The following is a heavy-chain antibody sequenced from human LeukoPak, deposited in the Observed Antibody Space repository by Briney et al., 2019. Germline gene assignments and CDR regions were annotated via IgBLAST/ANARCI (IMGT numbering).Heavy chain of an antibody. J-gene: IGHJ4*02. CDR3: AKRGVVIRVILVGFHKEAYYFDS. D-gene: IGHD3-22*01. Sequence: GGSLRLSCAVSGITLSNYGMSWVRQAPGKGLQWVAGISGSGGGTSYADSVKGRFTISRDNPKNTLYLQMNSLRAEDTAVYFCAKRGVVIRVILVGFHKEAYYFDSWGQGALVTVPS. CDR2: ISGSGGGT. V-gene: IGHV3-23*01. CDR1: GITLSNYG.